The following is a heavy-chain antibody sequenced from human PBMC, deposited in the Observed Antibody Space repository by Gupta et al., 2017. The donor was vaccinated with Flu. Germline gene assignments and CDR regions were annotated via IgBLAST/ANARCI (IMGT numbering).Heavy chain of an antibody. J-gene: IGHJ3*02. CDR2: ISYDGSNE. D-gene: IGHD3-16*01. CDR3: ARSAGTYYGGFDI. Sequence: VRQAPGKGLEWVAVISYDGSNEYYVDSVKGRFTISRDNSKNTVYLEMNSLKTDDTAVYYCARSAGTYYGGFDIWGRGTMVTVSS. V-gene: IGHV3-30*03.